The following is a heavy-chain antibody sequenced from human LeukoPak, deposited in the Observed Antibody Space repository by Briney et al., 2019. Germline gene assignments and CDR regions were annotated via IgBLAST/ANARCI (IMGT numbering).Heavy chain of an antibody. CDR2: ISAYNGNT. V-gene: IGHV1-18*01. CDR1: GYTFTSYG. CDR3: ARDRVAAAGTGLYWFDP. Sequence: ASVKVSCKASGYTFTSYGISWVRQAPGQGLEWMGWISAYNGNTNYAQKLQGSVTMTTDTSTSTAYMELRSLRSDDTAVYYCARDRVAAAGTGLYWFDPWGQGTLVTVSS. J-gene: IGHJ5*02. D-gene: IGHD6-13*01.